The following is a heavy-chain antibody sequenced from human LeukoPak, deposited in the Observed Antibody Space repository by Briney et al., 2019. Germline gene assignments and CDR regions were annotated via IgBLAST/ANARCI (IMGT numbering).Heavy chain of an antibody. CDR2: IWYDGSNK. J-gene: IGHJ1*01. V-gene: IGHV3-33*06. CDR3: AKDRGGLFWGGSCYSLQH. D-gene: IGHD2-15*01. Sequence: GGSLRLSCAASGFTFSSYGMHWVRQAPGKGLEWVAVIWYDGSNKYYADSVKGRFTISRDNSKNTLYLQMNSLRAEDAAVYYCAKDRGGLFWGGSCYSLQHWGQGTLVTVSS. CDR1: GFTFSSYG.